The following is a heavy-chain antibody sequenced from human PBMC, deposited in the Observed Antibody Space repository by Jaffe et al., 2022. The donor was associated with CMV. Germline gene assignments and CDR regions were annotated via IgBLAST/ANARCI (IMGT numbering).Heavy chain of an antibody. Sequence: EVQLVESGGGLVQPGGSLRLSCAVSGFTVSSNYMSWVRQAPGKGLEGVAVIYSGGGSVYYADSVKGRFIISRDDSKNTLNLQMNTLRAEDTAVYYCATTGWTREKYMDVWGKGTTVTVSS. CDR1: GFTVSSNY. J-gene: IGHJ6*03. D-gene: IGHD2-15*01. CDR2: IYSGGGSV. V-gene: IGHV3-66*01. CDR3: ATTGWTREKYMDV.